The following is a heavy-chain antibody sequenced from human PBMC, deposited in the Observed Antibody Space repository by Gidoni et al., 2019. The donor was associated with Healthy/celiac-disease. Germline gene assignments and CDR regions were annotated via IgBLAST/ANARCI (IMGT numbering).Heavy chain of an antibody. CDR1: GFTFSSYA. J-gene: IGHJ4*02. D-gene: IGHD3-22*01. CDR2: ISYDGSNK. Sequence: QVQLVESGGGVVQPGRSLRLSCAASGFTFSSYAMPWVRQAPGKGLEWVAVISYDGSNKYYADSVKGRFTISRDNSKNTLYLQMNSLRAEDTAVYYCATEGYDSSGYYYVFNYWGQGTLVTVSS. V-gene: IGHV3-30*04. CDR3: ATEGYDSSGYYYVFNY.